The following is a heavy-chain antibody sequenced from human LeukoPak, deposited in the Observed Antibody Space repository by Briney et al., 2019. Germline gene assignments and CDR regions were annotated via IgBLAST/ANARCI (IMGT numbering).Heavy chain of an antibody. D-gene: IGHD3-9*01. CDR3: ARGPAYYDILTGYYTQGLDY. CDR2: IYTSGST. V-gene: IGHV4-61*02. CDR1: GGSISSGDYY. J-gene: IGHJ4*02. Sequence: NPSQTLSLTCTVSGGSISSGDYYWSWIRQPAGKGLEWIGRIYTSGSTNYNPSLKSRVTISVDTSKNQFSLKLSSVTAADTAVYYCARGPAYYDILTGYYTQGLDYWGQGTLVTVSS.